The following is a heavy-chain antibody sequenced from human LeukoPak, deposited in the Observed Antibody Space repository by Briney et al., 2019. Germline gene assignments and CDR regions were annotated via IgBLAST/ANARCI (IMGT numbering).Heavy chain of an antibody. D-gene: IGHD2-2*01. CDR2: INSDGSST. V-gene: IGHV3-74*01. Sequence: QPGGSLRLSCAAPGFTFSSYWMHWVRHAPGKGLVWVSRINSDGSSTSYADSVKGRFTISRDNAKNTLYLQMNSLRAEDTAVYYCARGVGYCSSTSCYWWFDPWGQGTLVTVSS. J-gene: IGHJ5*02. CDR3: ARGVGYCSSTSCYWWFDP. CDR1: GFTFSSYW.